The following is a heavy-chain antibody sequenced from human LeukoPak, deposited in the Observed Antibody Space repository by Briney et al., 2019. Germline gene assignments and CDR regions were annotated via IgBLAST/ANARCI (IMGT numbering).Heavy chain of an antibody. CDR1: GGSFSGYY. CDR2: TNHSGST. J-gene: IGHJ6*02. D-gene: IGHD1-26*01. CDR3: ARGGRTPQNEGATALIWYYYYGMDV. V-gene: IGHV4-34*01. Sequence: SETLSLTCAVYGGSFSGYYWSWIRQPPGKGLEWIGETNHSGSTNYNPSLKSRVTISVDTSKNQFSLKLSSVTAADTAVYYCARGGRTPQNEGATALIWYYYYGMDVWGQGTTVTVSS.